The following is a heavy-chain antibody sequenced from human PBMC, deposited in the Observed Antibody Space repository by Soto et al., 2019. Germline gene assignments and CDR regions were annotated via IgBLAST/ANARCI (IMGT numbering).Heavy chain of an antibody. V-gene: IGHV3-23*01. J-gene: IGHJ5*02. CDR2: ISGSGGST. Sequence: PVGSLRLSCAASGFTFSSYATSWVRQAPGKGLEWVSAISGSGGSTYYADSVKGRFTISRDNSKNTLYLQMNSLRAEDTAVYYCAKAITGWFDPWGQGTLVTVSS. CDR3: AKAITGWFDP. CDR1: GFTFSSYA.